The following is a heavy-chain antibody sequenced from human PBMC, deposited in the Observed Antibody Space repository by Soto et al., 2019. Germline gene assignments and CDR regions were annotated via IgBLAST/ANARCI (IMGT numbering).Heavy chain of an antibody. D-gene: IGHD3-10*01. J-gene: IGHJ6*02. CDR1: GGSISSSSYY. Sequence: SETLSLTCTVSGGSISSSSYYWGWIRQPPGKGLEWIGSIYYSGSTYYNPSLKSRVTISVDTSKNQFSLMLSSVTAADTAVYYCARQGRWFGELFYYYYYYYDMDVWGQGTTVTVSS. CDR2: IYYSGST. CDR3: ARQGRWFGELFYYYYYYYDMDV. V-gene: IGHV4-39*01.